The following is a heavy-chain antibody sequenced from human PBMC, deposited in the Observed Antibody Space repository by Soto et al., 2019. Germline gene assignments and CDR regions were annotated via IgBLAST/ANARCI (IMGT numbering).Heavy chain of an antibody. Sequence: GGSLRLSCAASGFIFSNYGMTWARLAPGKGLEWVASVSNSGSYIYYADSVKGRFTISRDNAENSLFLHMSSLRADDTAIYFCARDRSADRFVEYFQHWGQGTLVTVSS. V-gene: IGHV3-21*01. CDR1: GFIFSNYG. J-gene: IGHJ1*01. CDR2: VSNSGSYI. CDR3: ARDRSADRFVEYFQH. D-gene: IGHD6-19*01.